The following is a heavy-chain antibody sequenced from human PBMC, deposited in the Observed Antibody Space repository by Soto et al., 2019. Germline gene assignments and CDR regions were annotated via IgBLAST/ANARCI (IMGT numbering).Heavy chain of an antibody. D-gene: IGHD3-3*02. CDR1: GYSFTSYW. V-gene: IGHV5-10-1*01. J-gene: IGHJ3*02. CDR3: ASRINVFGVASDAFDI. CDR2: IDPSDSYT. Sequence: PGESLKISCKGSGYSFTSYWISWVRQMPGKGLEWMGRIDPSDSYTNYSPSFQGHVTISADKSISTAYLQWSSLKASDTAMYYCASRINVFGVASDAFDIWGQGTMVTV.